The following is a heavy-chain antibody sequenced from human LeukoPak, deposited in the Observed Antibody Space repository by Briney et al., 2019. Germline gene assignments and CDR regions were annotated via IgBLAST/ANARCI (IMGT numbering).Heavy chain of an antibody. CDR2: IYHSGST. Sequence: SETLSLTCTVSGYSISSGYYWGWIRQPPGKGLEWIGSIYHSGSTNYNPSLKSRVTISVDTSKNQFSLKLSSVTAADTAVYYCASVLFPDYGGNSVDYWGQGTLVTVSS. CDR1: GYSISSGYY. V-gene: IGHV4-38-2*02. CDR3: ASVLFPDYGGNSVDY. J-gene: IGHJ4*02. D-gene: IGHD4-23*01.